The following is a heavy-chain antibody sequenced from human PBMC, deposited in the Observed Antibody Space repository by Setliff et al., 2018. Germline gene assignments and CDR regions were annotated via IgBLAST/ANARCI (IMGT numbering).Heavy chain of an antibody. CDR2: ISHSGAT. D-gene: IGHD3-22*01. J-gene: IGHJ6*04. V-gene: IGHV4-59*11. CDR3: ARLKYYNSGTYWGNWDYYSGMDV. Sequence: SETLSLTCTVSADSMSDHHWSWVRQSPGKGLDWIGYISHSGATKYNPSLKSRVAISIDVSKKQFSLELNSVTPADTAKYYCARLKYYNSGTYWGNWDYYSGMDVWGKGTTVTVSS. CDR1: ADSMSDHH.